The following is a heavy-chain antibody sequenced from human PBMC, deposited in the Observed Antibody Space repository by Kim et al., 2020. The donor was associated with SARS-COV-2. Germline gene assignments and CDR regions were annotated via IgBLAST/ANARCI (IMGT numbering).Heavy chain of an antibody. CDR3: ARDRHITFDY. V-gene: IGHV1-46*01. CDR2: ST. Sequence: STSYAQKFPGRVTMTRDTSTSTVYMELSSLRSEDTAVYYCARDRHITFDYWGQGTLVTVSS. J-gene: IGHJ4*02. D-gene: IGHD3-10*01.